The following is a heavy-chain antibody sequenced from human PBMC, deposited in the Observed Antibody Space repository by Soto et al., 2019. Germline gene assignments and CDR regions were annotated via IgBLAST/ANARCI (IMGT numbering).Heavy chain of an antibody. J-gene: IGHJ6*02. Sequence: PGGSLRLSCAASGFTFTDAWMTWVRQAPGKGLEWVAIVSYDGDNEYYADSVKGRFTISRDNSKNTLYLQMNSLRAEDTAVYYCAKVGVRITMVRGVKYYCYYGMEVWGQGTTVTVSS. D-gene: IGHD3-10*01. CDR2: VSYDGDNE. CDR1: GFTFTDAW. V-gene: IGHV3-30*18. CDR3: AKVGVRITMVRGVKYYCYYGMEV.